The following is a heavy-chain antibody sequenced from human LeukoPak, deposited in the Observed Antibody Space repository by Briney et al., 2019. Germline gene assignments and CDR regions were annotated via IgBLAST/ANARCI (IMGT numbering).Heavy chain of an antibody. CDR3: ARNIRFLEWLFGWFDP. V-gene: IGHV4-61*02. CDR2: IYTSGST. J-gene: IGHJ5*02. Sequence: PSETLSLTCTVSGGSISSSSYYWSWIRQPAGKGLEWIGRIYTSGSTNYNPSLKSRVTMSVDTSKNQFSLKLSSVTAADTAVYYCARNIRFLEWLFGWFDPWGQGTLVTVSS. D-gene: IGHD3-3*01. CDR1: GGSISSSSYY.